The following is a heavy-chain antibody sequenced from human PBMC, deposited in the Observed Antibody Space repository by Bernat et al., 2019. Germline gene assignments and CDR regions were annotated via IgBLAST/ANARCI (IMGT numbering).Heavy chain of an antibody. V-gene: IGHV3-72*01. J-gene: IGHJ4*02. Sequence: VQLVESGGGVVQPGRSLRLSCTASGLSFSNFAMHWVRHAPGKGLDWVGRIRNKANNYTAKIAASVKCRFTISRDDSKNSLYLQMNSLKTEDTAVYFCARVTVLSGNYYLDFWGQGTLVTVSS. CDR1: GLSFSNFA. D-gene: IGHD4-11*01. CDR3: ARVTVLSGNYYLDF. CDR2: IRNKANNYTA.